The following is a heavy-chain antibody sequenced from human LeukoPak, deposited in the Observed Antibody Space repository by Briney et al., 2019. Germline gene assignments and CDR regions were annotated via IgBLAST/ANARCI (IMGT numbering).Heavy chain of an antibody. Sequence: ASVKVSCKASGYTFTGYYMHWVRQAPGQGLEWMGWINPNSGGTNYAQKFQGRVTMTRDTSISTAYMELSRLRSDDTALYYCATTAYYSGSYYVYYWGQGTLVTVSS. CDR2: INPNSGGT. D-gene: IGHD1-26*01. J-gene: IGHJ4*02. CDR3: ATTAYYSGSYYVYY. V-gene: IGHV1-2*02. CDR1: GYTFTGYY.